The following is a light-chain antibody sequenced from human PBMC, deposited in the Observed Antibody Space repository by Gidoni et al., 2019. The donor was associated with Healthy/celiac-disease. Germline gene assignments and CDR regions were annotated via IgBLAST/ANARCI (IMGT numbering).Light chain of an antibody. V-gene: IGKV1-8*01. J-gene: IGKJ1*01. Sequence: TRMTQSPSSFSASTGDRVTITCRASQGISSYLAWYQQKPGKAPKLLIYAASTLQSGVPSRFSGSGSGTDFTLTISSLQSEDFATYYCQQYYSYPRTFGQGTKVEIK. CDR1: QGISSY. CDR2: AAS. CDR3: QQYYSYPRT.